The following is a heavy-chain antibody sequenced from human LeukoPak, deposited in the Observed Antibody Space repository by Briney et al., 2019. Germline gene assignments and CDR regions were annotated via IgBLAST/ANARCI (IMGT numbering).Heavy chain of an antibody. CDR2: MNPNSGNT. J-gene: IGHJ4*02. D-gene: IGHD2-2*01. V-gene: IGHV1-8*01. CDR1: GYTFTSYD. CDR3: ARERGADIVVVPAASPLDY. Sequence: GASVKVSCKASGYTFTSYDINWVRQATGQGLEWMGWMNPNSGNTGYAQKFQGRVTMTRNTSISTAYMELSSLRSEDTAVYYCARERGADIVVVPAASPLDYWGQGTLVTVSS.